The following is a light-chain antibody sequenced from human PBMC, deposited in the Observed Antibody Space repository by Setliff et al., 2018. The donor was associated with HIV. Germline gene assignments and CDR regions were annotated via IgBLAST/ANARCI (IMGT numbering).Light chain of an antibody. Sequence: QSVLTQPHSASGTPGQRVTISCSGSSSNIGSNSVNWYQQLPGTAPKVLIYKNSQRPSGVPDRFSGSKSGTSASLAISGLQSEDEADYYCGTWDDSLNGPVFGGGTQLTVL. J-gene: IGLJ2*01. CDR3: GTWDDSLNGPV. CDR1: SSNIGSNS. V-gene: IGLV1-44*01. CDR2: KNS.